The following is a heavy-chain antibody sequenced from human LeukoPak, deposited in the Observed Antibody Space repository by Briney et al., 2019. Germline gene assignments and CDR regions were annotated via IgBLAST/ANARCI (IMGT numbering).Heavy chain of an antibody. D-gene: IGHD3-9*01. J-gene: IGHJ3*02. Sequence: PSETLSLTCTVSGGSISSGDYYWSWIRQPPGKGLEWIGYIYYSGSTYYNPSLKSRVTISVDTSKNQFSLKLSSVTAADTAVYYCASLYYDILTGYDAFDIWGQGTMVTVSS. V-gene: IGHV4-30-4*01. CDR2: IYYSGST. CDR1: GGSISSGDYY. CDR3: ASLYYDILTGYDAFDI.